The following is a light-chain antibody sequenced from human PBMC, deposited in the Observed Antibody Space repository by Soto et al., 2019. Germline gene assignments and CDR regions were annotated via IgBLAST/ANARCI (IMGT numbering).Light chain of an antibody. CDR1: NSNIGRNY. CDR2: ADN. Sequence: QSVLTQPPSASGTPGQRVTISCSGSNSNIGRNYMFWYQQIPGTAPKLLIYADNQRPSGVPDRFSGSKSGTSASLAISGLRSEDEADYYCCSYAGSYTYVVFGGGTKLTV. J-gene: IGLJ2*01. V-gene: IGLV1-47*02. CDR3: CSYAGSYTYVV.